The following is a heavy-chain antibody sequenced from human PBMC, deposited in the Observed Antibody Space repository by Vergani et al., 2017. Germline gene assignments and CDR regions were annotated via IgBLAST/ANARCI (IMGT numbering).Heavy chain of an antibody. CDR3: ARAELYDYVWGSYDY. CDR2: IIPIFGTA. Sequence: QVQLVQSGAEVKKPGSSVKVSCKASGGTFSSSAISWVRQAPGQGLEWMGRIIPIFGTANYAQKFQGRVTITADESTSTAYVELSSLRSEDTAVYYCARAELYDYVWGSYDYWGQGTLVTVSS. CDR1: GGTFSSSA. J-gene: IGHJ4*02. V-gene: IGHV1-69*13. D-gene: IGHD3-16*01.